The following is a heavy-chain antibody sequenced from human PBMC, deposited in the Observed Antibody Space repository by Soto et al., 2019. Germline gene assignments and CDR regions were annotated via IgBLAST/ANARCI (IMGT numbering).Heavy chain of an antibody. CDR3: ARGVRNYYAMDV. V-gene: IGHV3-74*01. CDR2: INGEGISR. J-gene: IGHJ6*02. Sequence: EVQLVESGGGLVQPGGSLRLACDASGFTFTNYWMHWVRQAPGRGLVWVSRINGEGISRFKADYVKGRFTISRDNAENTVYLQMKSLGAEDPAVYYCARGVRNYYAMDVWGQGTKVTVSS. CDR1: GFTFTNYW.